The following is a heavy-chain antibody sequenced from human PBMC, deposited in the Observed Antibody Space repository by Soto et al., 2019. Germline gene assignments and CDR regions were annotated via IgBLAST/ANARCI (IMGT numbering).Heavy chain of an antibody. CDR2: IGTAGDT. CDR1: GFTFSSYD. CDR3: ARDSSGWYGTDY. D-gene: IGHD6-19*01. V-gene: IGHV3-13*01. Sequence: GGSLRLSCAASGFTFSSYDMHWVRQATGKGLEWVSAIGTAGDTYYPGSVKGRFTISRENAKNSLYLQMNSLRAGDTAVYYCARDSSGWYGTDYWGQGTLVTVSS. J-gene: IGHJ4*02.